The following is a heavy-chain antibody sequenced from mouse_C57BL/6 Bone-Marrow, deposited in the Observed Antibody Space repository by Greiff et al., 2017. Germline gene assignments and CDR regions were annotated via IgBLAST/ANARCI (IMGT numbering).Heavy chain of an antibody. CDR3: ARDGNYWYFDG. V-gene: IGHV1-26*01. D-gene: IGHD2-1*01. J-gene: IGHJ1*03. CDR2: INPNNGGT. CDR1: GYTFTDYY. Sequence: VQLQQSGPELVKPGASVKISCKASGYTFTDYYMNWVKQSHGKSLEWIGDINPNNGGTSYNQKFKGKATLTVDKSSSTAYMELRSLTSEDSAVYYCARDGNYWYFDGWGTGTTVTVSS.